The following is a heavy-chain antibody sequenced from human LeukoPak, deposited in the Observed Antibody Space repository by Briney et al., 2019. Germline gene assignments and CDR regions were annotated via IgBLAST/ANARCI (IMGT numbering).Heavy chain of an antibody. J-gene: IGHJ4*02. CDR2: ISSSSSTI. V-gene: IGHV3-48*04. CDR1: GFTFSSYS. D-gene: IGHD1-7*01. Sequence: GGSLRLSCAASGFTFSSYSMNWVRRAPGKGLEGVSYISSSSSTIYYADSVKGRFIISRDNAKNSLYLQMNGLRAEDTAVYYCARAGTTGGYFDYWGQGTLVTVSS. CDR3: ARAGTTGGYFDY.